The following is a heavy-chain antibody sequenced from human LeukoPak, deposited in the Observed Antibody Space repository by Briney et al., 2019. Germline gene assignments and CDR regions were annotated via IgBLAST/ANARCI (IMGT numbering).Heavy chain of an antibody. J-gene: IGHJ5*02. D-gene: IGHD6-13*01. CDR1: GGSISSYY. Sequence: SETLSLTCTVSGGSISSYYWSWIRQPAGKGLEWIGRIYTSGSTNYNPSLKSRVTISVDTSKNQFSLKLSSVTAADTAVYYCARLSHSSSWYPNWFDPWGQGTLVTVSS. CDR3: ARLSHSSSWYPNWFDP. V-gene: IGHV4-4*07. CDR2: IYTSGST.